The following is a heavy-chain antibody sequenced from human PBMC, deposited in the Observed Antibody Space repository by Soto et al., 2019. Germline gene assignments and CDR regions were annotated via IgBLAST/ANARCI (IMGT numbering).Heavy chain of an antibody. CDR2: ISSSSSYI. J-gene: IGHJ4*02. V-gene: IGHV3-21*01. Sequence: EVQLVESGGGLVKPGGSLRLSCAASGFTFSSYSMNWVRQAPGKGLEWVSSISSSSSYIYYADSVKGRFTISRDNAKNSLYLQMNSLRAEDTAVYYCARELGEEDYNQPPSHFDYWGQGTLVTVSS. CDR3: ARELGEEDYNQPPSHFDY. CDR1: GFTFSSYS. D-gene: IGHD3-10*01.